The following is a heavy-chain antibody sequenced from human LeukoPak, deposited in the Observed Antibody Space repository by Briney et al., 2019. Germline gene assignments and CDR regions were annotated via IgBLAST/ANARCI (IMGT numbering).Heavy chain of an antibody. J-gene: IGHJ6*03. CDR3: AGGRVEYSSSSVLGHYYYYYMDV. CDR2: IIPIFGTA. D-gene: IGHD6-6*01. V-gene: IGHV1-69*06. Sequence: SVKVSCKASGDTFSSYAISWVRQAPGQGLEWMGGIIPIFGTANYAQKFQGRVTITADKSTSTAYMELSSLRSEDTAVYYCAGGRVEYSSSSVLGHYYYYYMDVWGKGTTVTVSS. CDR1: GDTFSSYA.